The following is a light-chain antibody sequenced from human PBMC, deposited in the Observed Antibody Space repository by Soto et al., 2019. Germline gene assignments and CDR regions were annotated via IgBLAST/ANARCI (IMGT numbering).Light chain of an antibody. V-gene: IGKV3-15*01. J-gene: IGKJ1*01. CDR3: QQLNSYPPT. CDR2: GAS. Sequence: EIVMTQSPATLSVSPGERATLSCRASQSVSSNLAWYQQKPGQAPRLLIYGASTRATGIPARFSGSGSGTEFTLTISSLQSEDFATYYCQQLNSYPPTFGQGTKWIS. CDR1: QSVSSN.